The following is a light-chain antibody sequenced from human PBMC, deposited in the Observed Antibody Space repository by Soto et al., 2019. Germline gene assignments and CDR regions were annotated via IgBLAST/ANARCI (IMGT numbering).Light chain of an antibody. CDR1: QSVSSNF. V-gene: IGKV3-20*01. CDR2: GAS. CDR3: QQYGSLSWT. Sequence: PVERATLSCRANQSVSSNFLAWYQQKPGQAPRLLISGASNRATGIPDRFSGSGSGTDFTLTISRLEPEDFAVYYCQQYGSLSWTFGQGTKVDIK. J-gene: IGKJ1*01.